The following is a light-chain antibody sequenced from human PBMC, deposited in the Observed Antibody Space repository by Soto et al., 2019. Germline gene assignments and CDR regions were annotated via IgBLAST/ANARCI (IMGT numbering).Light chain of an antibody. Sequence: DLQMTHSPSSVYAYVGDTVNITCRSSQGISSWLAWYQQQPGKAPKLLIYAASTLQSEGPSRFRGSGSEADFPLTISNLQPEDFASYYCQQGNSFQWTFGQGTKVDI. V-gene: IGKV1-12*01. J-gene: IGKJ1*01. CDR1: QGISSW. CDR2: AAS. CDR3: QQGNSFQWT.